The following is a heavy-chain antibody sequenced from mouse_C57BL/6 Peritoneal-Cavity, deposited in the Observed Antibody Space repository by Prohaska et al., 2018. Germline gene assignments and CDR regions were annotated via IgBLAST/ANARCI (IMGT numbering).Heavy chain of an antibody. V-gene: IGHV1-69*02. CDR3: ARWYYGSSFDY. J-gene: IGHJ2*01. D-gene: IGHD1-1*01. CDR2: IDPSDSYT. CDR1: GYTFTSYW. Sequence: KASGYTFTSYWTHWVKQRPGQGLEWIGEIDPSDSYTNYNQKFKGNATLTVDKSSSTAYMQLSSLTSEDSAVYYCARWYYGSSFDYWGQGTTLTVSS.